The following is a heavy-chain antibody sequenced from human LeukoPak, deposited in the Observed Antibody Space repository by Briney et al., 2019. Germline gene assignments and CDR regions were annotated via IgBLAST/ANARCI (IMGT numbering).Heavy chain of an antibody. V-gene: IGHV4-38-2*01. CDR1: GYSISSGYY. CDR2: IYHSGST. J-gene: IGHJ4*02. D-gene: IGHD3-10*01. Sequence: SETLSLTCAVSGYSISSGYYWGWIRPPPGKGLEWIGSIYHSGSTYYNPSLKSRVTISVDTSKNQFSLKLSSVTAADTAVYYCARVGGRYFDYWGQGTLVTVSS. CDR3: ARVGGRYFDY.